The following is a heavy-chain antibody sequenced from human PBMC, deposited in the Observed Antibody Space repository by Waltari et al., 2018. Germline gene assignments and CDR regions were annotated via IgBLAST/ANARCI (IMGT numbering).Heavy chain of an antibody. D-gene: IGHD3-10*01. CDR2: VFDTGST. Sequence: QVLLQELGPGLVKPSETLSLTCSVSGGSISDCYWTWIRQPPGGGLDWIGDVFDTGSTHYNPSLKSRVTISIDKSKNQFSLKLNSVTAADTAVYYCAKEGDYYVSGNYPVHFELWGQGTLVTVSS. V-gene: IGHV4-59*12. CDR3: AKEGDYYVSGNYPVHFEL. J-gene: IGHJ4*02. CDR1: GGSISDCY.